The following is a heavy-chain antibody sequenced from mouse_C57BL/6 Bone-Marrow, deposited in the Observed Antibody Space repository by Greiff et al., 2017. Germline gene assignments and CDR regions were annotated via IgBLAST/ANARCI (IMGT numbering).Heavy chain of an antibody. V-gene: IGHV1-82*01. CDR3: ARCLFGYFDV. CDR1: GYAFSSSW. Sequence: QVQLQQSGPELVKPGASVKISCKASGYAFSSSWMNWVKQRPGKGLEWIGRIYRGDGDTNYNGKFKGKATLTADKSSSTAYMQLSSLTSEDSAVYCCARCLFGYFDVWGTGTTVTVSS. J-gene: IGHJ1*03. CDR2: IYRGDGDT.